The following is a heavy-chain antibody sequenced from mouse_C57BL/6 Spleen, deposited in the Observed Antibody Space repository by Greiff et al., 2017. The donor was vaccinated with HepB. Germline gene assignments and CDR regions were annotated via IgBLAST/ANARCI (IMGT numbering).Heavy chain of an antibody. J-gene: IGHJ3*01. CDR2: IDTETGGT. CDR1: GYTFTDYE. CDR3: TSATMVTPWFAY. Sequence: VQLQQSGAELVRPGASVTLSCKASGYTFTDYEMHWVKQTHVHGLEWLGAIDTETGGTAYNQKFKGKAILTADKSSSTAYMELRSLKSEDSAVYYVTSATMVTPWFAYWGQGTLVTVSA. D-gene: IGHD2-2*01. V-gene: IGHV1-15*01.